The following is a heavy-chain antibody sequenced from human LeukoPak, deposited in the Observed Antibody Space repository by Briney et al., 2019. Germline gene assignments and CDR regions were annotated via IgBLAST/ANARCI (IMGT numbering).Heavy chain of an antibody. CDR1: GFTFSNYG. CDR3: ATERDAGYERGFDY. D-gene: IGHD2-2*01. V-gene: IGHV3-30*03. J-gene: IGHJ4*02. CDR2: ISYDGSNK. Sequence: GGSLRLSCAASGFTFSNYGMHWVRQAPGKGLEWVAVISYDGSNKYYADSVKGRFTISRDNSKDTLYLQMDSLRADDTAVYYCATERDAGYERGFDYWGQGILVTVSS.